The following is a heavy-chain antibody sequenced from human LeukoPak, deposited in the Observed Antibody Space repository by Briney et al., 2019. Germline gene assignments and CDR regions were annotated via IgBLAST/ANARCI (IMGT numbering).Heavy chain of an antibody. CDR3: ARFRSHGDDGFDI. CDR2: IYPNSGGT. V-gene: IGHV1-2*02. CDR1: GYTFTGYY. Sequence: ASVKVSCKASGYTFTGYYIHWVRQAPGQGLEWMGWIYPNSGGTNYAQKIQGRVTMTRDTSISTAYMELSGLRSDDTATYYCARFRSHGDDGFDIWGQGTMVTVSS. D-gene: IGHD3-10*01. J-gene: IGHJ3*02.